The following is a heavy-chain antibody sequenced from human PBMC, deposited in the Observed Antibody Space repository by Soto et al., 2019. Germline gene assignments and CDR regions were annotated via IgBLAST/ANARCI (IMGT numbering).Heavy chain of an antibody. Sequence: PSETLSVTCTFSVGSISIGDYYWSWIRQPPGKGLEWIGYIYYSGSTYYNPSLKSRVTISVDTSKNQFSLKLSSVTAADTAVYYCARVPPQYYYDSSGYYLDAFDIWGKGKMVT. CDR1: VGSISIGDYY. D-gene: IGHD3-22*01. CDR2: IYYSGST. J-gene: IGHJ3*02. CDR3: ARVPPQYYYDSSGYYLDAFDI. V-gene: IGHV4-30-4*01.